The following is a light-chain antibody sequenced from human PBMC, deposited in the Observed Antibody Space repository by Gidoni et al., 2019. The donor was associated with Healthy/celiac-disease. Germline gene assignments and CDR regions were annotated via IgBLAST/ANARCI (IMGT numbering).Light chain of an antibody. CDR2: HNN. J-gene: IGLJ2*01. CDR3: GTCDSSLSAVV. Sequence: QSVLTQPPSVSAAPGQKVTISCSGSSSNIGNHSVSWYQQLPATAPKLLIFHNNKRPSGILYRFSGSKSGTSATLGITGLQPGDEADYYCGTCDSSLSAVVFGGGTKLTVL. V-gene: IGLV1-51*01. CDR1: SSNIGNHS.